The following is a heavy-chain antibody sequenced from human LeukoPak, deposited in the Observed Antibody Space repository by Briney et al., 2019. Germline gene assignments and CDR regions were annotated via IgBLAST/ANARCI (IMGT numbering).Heavy chain of an antibody. Sequence: PGGSLRLSCAASGFTFSSYAMHWVRQAPGKGLEWVAVISYDGSNKYYADSVKGRFTISRDNSKNTLYLQMNSLRAEDTAVYYCAKGGFLAQYYYHGMDVWGQGTTVTVSS. CDR3: AKGGFLAQYYYHGMDV. CDR1: GFTFSSYA. CDR2: ISYDGSNK. V-gene: IGHV3-30*04. J-gene: IGHJ6*02. D-gene: IGHD3-3*01.